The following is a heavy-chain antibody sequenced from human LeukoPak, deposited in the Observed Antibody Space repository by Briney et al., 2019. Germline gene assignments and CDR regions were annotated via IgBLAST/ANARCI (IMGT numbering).Heavy chain of an antibody. J-gene: IGHJ4*02. V-gene: IGHV4-59*01. CDR2: IYYSGST. CDR1: GGSISSYY. Sequence: SETLSLTCTVSGGSISSYYWSWIRQAPGKGLEWIGYIYYSGSTNYNPSLKSRVTISVDTPKNQFSLKLSSVTAVDTAVYYCARGGLFLSAAGNFDYWGQGTLVTVSS. D-gene: IGHD6-13*01. CDR3: ARGGLFLSAAGNFDY.